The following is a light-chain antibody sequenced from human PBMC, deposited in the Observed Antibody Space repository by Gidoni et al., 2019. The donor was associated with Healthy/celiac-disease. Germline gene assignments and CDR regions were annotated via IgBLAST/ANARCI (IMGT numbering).Light chain of an antibody. Sequence: EIVVAKSPGTLSLSPGERATLSCRASQSFGSNYLAWYQHKPGQTPRLLIYDASSRAAGIPDRFSGSGSGTDFTLTISRLEPEDFAVYYCQQYGSPPRTFXQXTRVEI. CDR1: QSFGSNY. J-gene: IGKJ1*01. CDR3: QQYGSPPRT. V-gene: IGKV3-20*01. CDR2: DAS.